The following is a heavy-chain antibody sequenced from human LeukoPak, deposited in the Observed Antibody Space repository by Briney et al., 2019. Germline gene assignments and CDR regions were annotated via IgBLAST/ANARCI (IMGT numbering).Heavy chain of an antibody. CDR2: ISSSGSTI. Sequence: GGSLRLSCTASGFTFSSYSMNWVRQAPGKGLEWVSYISSSGSTIYYADSVKGRFTISRDNAKNSLYLQMNSLRVEDMALYYCAKDLGSAAREAFDIWGQGTMVTVSS. V-gene: IGHV3-48*04. J-gene: IGHJ3*02. CDR1: GFTFSSYS. D-gene: IGHD6-6*01. CDR3: AKDLGSAAREAFDI.